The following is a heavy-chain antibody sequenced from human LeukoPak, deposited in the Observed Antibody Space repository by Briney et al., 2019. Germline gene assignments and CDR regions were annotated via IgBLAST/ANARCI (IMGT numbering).Heavy chain of an antibody. V-gene: IGHV3-23*01. J-gene: IGHJ5*01. CDR2: IIANSGTT. CDR1: GFAFSFYA. CDR3: AKPVSGGLAVTADWFHP. Sequence: GGSLRLSCAASGFAFSFYAMSWLRQPPGKGLEWVSTIIANSGTTSYAASVRGRFTISRDNSKNTLYLQVNTLRADDTATYYCAKPVSGGLAVTADWFHPWGQGTLVVVS. D-gene: IGHD6-19*01.